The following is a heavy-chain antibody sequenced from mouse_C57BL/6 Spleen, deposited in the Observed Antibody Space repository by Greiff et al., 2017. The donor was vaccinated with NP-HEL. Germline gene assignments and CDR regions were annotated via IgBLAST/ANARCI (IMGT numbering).Heavy chain of an antibody. CDR1: GFTFSSYA. V-gene: IGHV5-9-1*02. CDR3: TRDYYGSRGYFDY. J-gene: IGHJ2*01. D-gene: IGHD1-1*01. CDR2: ISSGGDYI. Sequence: EVMLVESGEGLVKPGGSLKLSCAASGFTFSSYAMSWVRQTPEKRLEWVAYISSGGDYIYYADTVKGRFTISRDNARNTLYLQMSSLKSEDTAMYYCTRDYYGSRGYFDYWGQGTTLTVSS.